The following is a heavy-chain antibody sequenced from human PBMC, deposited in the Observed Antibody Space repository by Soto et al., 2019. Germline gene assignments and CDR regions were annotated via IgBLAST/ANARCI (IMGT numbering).Heavy chain of an antibody. Sequence: PVGSLRLSCAASGFTFSSYSMNWVRQAPGKGLEWVSSISSSSSYIYYADSVKGRFTISRDNAKNSLYLQMNSLRAEDTAVYYCARGVDTAMKEAANYYYYYGMDVWGQGTTVTVSS. CDR1: GFTFSSYS. D-gene: IGHD5-18*01. CDR3: ARGVDTAMKEAANYYYYYGMDV. J-gene: IGHJ6*02. V-gene: IGHV3-21*01. CDR2: ISSSSSYI.